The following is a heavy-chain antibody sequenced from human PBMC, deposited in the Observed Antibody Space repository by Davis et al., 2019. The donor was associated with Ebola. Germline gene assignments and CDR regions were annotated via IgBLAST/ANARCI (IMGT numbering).Heavy chain of an antibody. Sequence: GSLRLSWAVYRGSFSGYYWSWIHQPPGKGLEWIGEINHSGSTNYNPSLKSRVTISVDTSKNQFSLKLSSVTAADTAVYYCARGTSRRGYSYGLGVFDYWGQGTLVTISS. J-gene: IGHJ4*02. CDR1: RGSFSGYY. V-gene: IGHV4-34*01. D-gene: IGHD5-18*01. CDR3: ARGTSRRGYSYGLGVFDY. CDR2: INHSGST.